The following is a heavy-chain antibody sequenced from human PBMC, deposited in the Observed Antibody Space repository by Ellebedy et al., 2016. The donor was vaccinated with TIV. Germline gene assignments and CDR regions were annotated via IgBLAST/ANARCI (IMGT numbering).Heavy chain of an antibody. CDR1: GYTFIDYG. V-gene: IGHV1-18*01. CDR2: VSAYSGNT. D-gene: IGHD3-10*01. Sequence: AASVKVSCKSSGYTFIDYGITWVRQAPGQGLDWMEWVSAYSGNTNYAENVQGRVTMTTDTSTDTAYMELRSLRSDDTAVYYCARYSGSGTYYRNGMDVWGQGTTVTVSS. J-gene: IGHJ6*02. CDR3: ARYSGSGTYYRNGMDV.